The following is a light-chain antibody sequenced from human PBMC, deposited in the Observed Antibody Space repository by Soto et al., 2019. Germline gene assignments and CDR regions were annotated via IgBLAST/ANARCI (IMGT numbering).Light chain of an antibody. Sequence: QLVLTQSSSASASLGSSVKLTCTLSSGHSSYIIAWHQQQPGKAPRYLMKLEGSGSYNKGSGVPDLFSGTSSGADRYLTISNLQFKDEADYSCEKWDFNARVFGGGTNPTVL. V-gene: IGLV4-60*02. CDR3: EKWDFNARV. J-gene: IGLJ3*02. CDR1: SGHSSYI. CDR2: LEGSGSY.